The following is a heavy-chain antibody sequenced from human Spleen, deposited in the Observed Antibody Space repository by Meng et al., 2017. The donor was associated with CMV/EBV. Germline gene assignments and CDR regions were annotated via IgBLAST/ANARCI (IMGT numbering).Heavy chain of an antibody. J-gene: IGHJ4*02. CDR1: GGSISSSPSF. Sequence: VSGGSISSSPSFWGWIRQPPGKGLEWIGSVSYIGSSYYNPSLKSRVTISIDTSKRQFSLNLGSVTAADSAVYYCARIEDNWNYALSYWGQGMLVTVSS. CDR3: ARIEDNWNYALSY. D-gene: IGHD1-7*01. CDR2: VSYIGSS. V-gene: IGHV4-39*07.